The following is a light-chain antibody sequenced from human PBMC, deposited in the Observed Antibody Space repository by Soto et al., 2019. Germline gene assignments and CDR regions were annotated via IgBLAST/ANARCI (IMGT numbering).Light chain of an antibody. V-gene: IGKV3-20*01. CDR2: DAS. Sequence: EIVLTQSPGTLSLSPGERATLSCRASQSVGRNYLAWCQQKPGQAPRLLTYDASRRATGIPDMFSGSGSGTDFTLSISSMEPEDGVVFYCQQYAAAPLTFGGVTKVEIK. CDR3: QQYAAAPLT. J-gene: IGKJ4*01. CDR1: QSVGRNY.